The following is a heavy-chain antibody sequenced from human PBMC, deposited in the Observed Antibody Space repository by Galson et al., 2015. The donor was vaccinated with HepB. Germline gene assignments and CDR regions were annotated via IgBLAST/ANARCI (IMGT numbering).Heavy chain of an antibody. CDR3: ARDRGSGWVFDY. Sequence: SLRLSCAASGFTFRSYAMHWVRQAPGKGLEWVSIISYDGTNKYYADSVKGRFTISRDTSKNTLYLQMNSLRADDTAVYYCARDRGSGWVFDYWGQGILVTVSS. CDR1: GFTFRSYA. J-gene: IGHJ4*02. V-gene: IGHV3-30*04. CDR2: ISYDGTNK. D-gene: IGHD6-19*01.